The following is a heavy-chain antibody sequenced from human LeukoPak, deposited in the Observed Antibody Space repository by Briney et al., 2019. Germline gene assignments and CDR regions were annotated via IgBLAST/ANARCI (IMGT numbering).Heavy chain of an antibody. CDR2: INHGGST. V-gene: IGHV4-34*01. CDR1: GGSFGGYY. D-gene: IGHD3-9*01. CDR3: AREGVYYDILAAYYRPYYSDF. J-gene: IGHJ4*02. Sequence: PSETLSLTCAVYGGSFGGYYWSWIRQPPGKGLEWIGEINHGGSTNYNPSLKSRLTISVDTSKNQFSLKLSSVTAADTAVYYCAREGVYYDILAAYYRPYYSDFWGQGTLVTVYS.